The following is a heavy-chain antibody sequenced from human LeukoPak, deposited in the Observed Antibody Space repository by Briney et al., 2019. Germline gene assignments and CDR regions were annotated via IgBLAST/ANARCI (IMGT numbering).Heavy chain of an antibody. Sequence: SVKVSCKASGGTFSTYAISWVRQAPGQGLEWMGRIIPILGIANYAQKFQGRVTITADKSTSTAYMELSSLRSEDTAVYYCASYYGDHARGWFDPWGQGTLVTVSS. CDR2: IIPILGIA. CDR1: GGTFSTYA. CDR3: ASYYGDHARGWFDP. J-gene: IGHJ5*02. D-gene: IGHD4-17*01. V-gene: IGHV1-69*04.